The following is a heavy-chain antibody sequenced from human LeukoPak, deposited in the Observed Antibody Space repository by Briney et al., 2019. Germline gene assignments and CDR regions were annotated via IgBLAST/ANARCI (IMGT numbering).Heavy chain of an antibody. CDR1: GFTFTYSA. CDR3: AARSFALYCSSTSCNPDAFDI. CDR2: IVVGSGST. Sequence: AASVKVSCKASGFTFTYSAVQWVRQARGQHLEWIGWIVVGSGSTNYAQKFQERVTVTRDMSTSTAYMELSSLRSEDTAVYYCAARSFALYCSSTSCNPDAFDIWGQGTMVTVSS. D-gene: IGHD2-2*01. V-gene: IGHV1-58*01. J-gene: IGHJ3*02.